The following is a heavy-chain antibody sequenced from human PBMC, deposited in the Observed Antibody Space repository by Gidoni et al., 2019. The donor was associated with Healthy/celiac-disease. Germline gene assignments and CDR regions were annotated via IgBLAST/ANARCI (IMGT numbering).Heavy chain of an antibody. Sequence: QVQLQESGPGLVKPSQTLSLTCTVSGGPISSGSYYWSWIRQPAGKGLEWIGRIYPSGSTNYNPSLKSRVTISVDTSKNQFSLKLSSVTAADTAVYYCARAPYDFWSGFDAFDIWGQGTMVTVSS. J-gene: IGHJ3*02. CDR1: GGPISSGSYY. D-gene: IGHD3-3*01. CDR2: IYPSGST. V-gene: IGHV4-61*02. CDR3: ARAPYDFWSGFDAFDI.